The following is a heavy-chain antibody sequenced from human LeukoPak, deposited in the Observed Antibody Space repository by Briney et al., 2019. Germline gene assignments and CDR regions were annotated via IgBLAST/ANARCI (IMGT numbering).Heavy chain of an antibody. CDR3: AKDLRRDPAAGIVDV. CDR1: GFTFSSYW. D-gene: IGHD6-13*01. V-gene: IGHV3-23*01. Sequence: PGGSLRLSCAASGFTFSSYWMHWVRQAPGKGLEWVSATSVIGGRTYYADSVKGRFTISRDNSNNTLFLQMNSLRADDTAIYYCAKDLRRDPAAGIVDVWGKGTTVTVSS. CDR2: TSVIGGRT. J-gene: IGHJ6*04.